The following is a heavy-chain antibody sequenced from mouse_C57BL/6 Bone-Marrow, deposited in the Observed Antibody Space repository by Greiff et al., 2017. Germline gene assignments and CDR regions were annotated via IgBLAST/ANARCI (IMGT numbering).Heavy chain of an antibody. CDR3: TTRFYYGSSYWYFDV. D-gene: IGHD1-1*01. CDR2: IDPENGDT. V-gene: IGHV14-4*01. J-gene: IGHJ1*03. CDR1: GFNIKDDY. Sequence: VQLQQSGAELVRPGASVKLSCTASGFNIKDDYMHWVKQRPEQGLEWIGWIDPENGDTEYASKFQGKATITADTSSSTAYLQLSSLTSEDTAVYYCTTRFYYGSSYWYFDVWGTGTTVTVSS.